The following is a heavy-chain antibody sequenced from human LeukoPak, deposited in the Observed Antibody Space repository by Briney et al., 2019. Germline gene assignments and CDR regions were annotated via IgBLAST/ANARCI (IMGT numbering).Heavy chain of an antibody. CDR3: ARDSLDY. CDR1: EGSITSSSYY. J-gene: IGHJ4*02. V-gene: IGHV4-39*07. CDR2: IYYSGST. Sequence: SETLSLTCTVSEGSITSSSYYWGWIRQPPGKGLEWIGSIYYSGSTYYNSSLKNRVTISVHTSKNQLSLKLSSVTAADTAVYYCARDSLDYWGQGTLVTVSS.